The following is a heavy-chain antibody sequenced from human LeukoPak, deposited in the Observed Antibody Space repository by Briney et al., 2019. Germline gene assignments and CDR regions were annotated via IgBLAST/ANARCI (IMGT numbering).Heavy chain of an antibody. V-gene: IGHV1-2*02. J-gene: IGHJ4*02. D-gene: IGHD1-26*01. CDR3: ARGIVGDPQDY. Sequence: GASVKVSCKASGGTFSSYAISWVRQAPGQGLEWMGWINPNSGGTNYAQKFQGRVTMTRDTSISTVHMDLGRLRSDDSAVYYCARGIVGDPQDYWGQGTLVTVSS. CDR1: GGTFSSYA. CDR2: INPNSGGT.